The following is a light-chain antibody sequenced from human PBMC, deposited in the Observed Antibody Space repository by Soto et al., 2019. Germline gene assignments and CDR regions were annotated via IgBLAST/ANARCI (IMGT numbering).Light chain of an antibody. CDR3: NSYTSSTSLPYV. Sequence: QSALTQPASLSGSPGQSITISCTGTSSDIGAYDYVSWFQQHPGKAPKLMISEVNNRPSGVSNRFSGSKSGNTASLTISALQAEDEADYFCNSYTSSTSLPYVFGTGTKVTVL. CDR1: SSDIGAYDY. V-gene: IGLV2-14*01. CDR2: EVN. J-gene: IGLJ1*01.